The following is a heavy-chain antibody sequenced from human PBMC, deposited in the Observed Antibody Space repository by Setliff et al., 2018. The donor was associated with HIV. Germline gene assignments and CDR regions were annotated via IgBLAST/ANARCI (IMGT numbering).Heavy chain of an antibody. J-gene: IGHJ4*02. V-gene: IGHV4-39*01. CDR1: GGSISSSSYY. Sequence: TSETLSLTCTVSGGSISSSSYYWGWIRQPPGKGLEWIGSIYYSGSTYYNPSLKSRVTISVDTSKNQFSLKLSSVTAADTAVYYCATLLGYCSGGSCYSRDWGQGTLVTVSS. CDR2: IYYSGST. CDR3: ATLLGYCSGGSCYSRD. D-gene: IGHD2-15*01.